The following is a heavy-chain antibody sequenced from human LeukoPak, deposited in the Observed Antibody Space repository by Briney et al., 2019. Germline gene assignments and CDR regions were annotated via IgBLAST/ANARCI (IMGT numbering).Heavy chain of an antibody. CDR1: GFTFSSYE. CDR2: ISSSGSTI. D-gene: IGHD3-22*01. V-gene: IGHV3-48*03. J-gene: IGHJ2*01. Sequence: GGSLRLSCAASGFTFSSYEMNWVRQAPGKGLEWVSYISSSGSTIYYADSVKGRFTISRDNAKNSLYLQMNSLRAEDTAVYYCARVTYYYDSSGYYDSYWYFDLWGRGTLVTVSS. CDR3: ARVTYYYDSSGYYDSYWYFDL.